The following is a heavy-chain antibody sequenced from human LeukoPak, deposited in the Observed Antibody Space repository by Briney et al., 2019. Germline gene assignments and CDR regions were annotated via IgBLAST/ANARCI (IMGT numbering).Heavy chain of an antibody. CDR1: GFTFDDYG. Sequence: GGSLRLSCAASGFTFDDYGMSWVRQAPGKGLEWVSGINWNGGSSGYADSVKGRFTMSRDNAKNSLYLQMNSLRAEDTALYYCARESADDLYYMDVWGKGTTVTVSS. CDR3: ARESADDLYYMDV. D-gene: IGHD3/OR15-3a*01. V-gene: IGHV3-20*04. CDR2: INWNGGSS. J-gene: IGHJ6*03.